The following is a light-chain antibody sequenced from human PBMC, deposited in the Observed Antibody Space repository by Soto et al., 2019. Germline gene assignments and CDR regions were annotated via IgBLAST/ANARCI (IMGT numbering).Light chain of an antibody. V-gene: IGLV2-11*01. CDR2: DVS. CDR3: CSYAGSYTWV. Sequence: QSALTQPRSVSGSPGQSVTISYTGTSSDVGGYNYVSWYQQHPGKAPKLMIYDVSKRPSGVPDRFSGSKSGNTASLTISGLQAEDEADSYCCSYAGSYTWVFGGGTKLTVL. J-gene: IGLJ2*01. CDR1: SSDVGGYNY.